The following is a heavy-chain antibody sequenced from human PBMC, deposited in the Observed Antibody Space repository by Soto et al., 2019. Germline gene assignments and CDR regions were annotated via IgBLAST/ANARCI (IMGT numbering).Heavy chain of an antibody. Sequence: QVQLVESGGGVVQPGRSLRLSCAASGFTFSSYGMHWVRQAPGKGLEWVAVISYDGSNKYYADSVKGRFTISRDNSKNTLYLQMNSLRAEDTAVYYCAKENTLYGDYSFDYWGQGTLVTVSS. J-gene: IGHJ4*02. D-gene: IGHD4-17*01. CDR1: GFTFSSYG. CDR2: ISYDGSNK. V-gene: IGHV3-30*18. CDR3: AKENTLYGDYSFDY.